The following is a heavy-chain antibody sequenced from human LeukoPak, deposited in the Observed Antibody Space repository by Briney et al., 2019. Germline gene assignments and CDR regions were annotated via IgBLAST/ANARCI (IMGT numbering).Heavy chain of an antibody. CDR2: IYHSGST. CDR1: GGSISGGGYY. CDR3: ARSGYCSSTSCYTTYDAFDI. J-gene: IGHJ3*02. Sequence: SQTLSLTCTVSGGSISGGGYYWSWIRQPPGKGLEWIVYIYHSGSTYYNPSLKSRVTISVERSKNQFSLKLSSVTDADTAVYYCARSGYCSSTSCYTTYDAFDIWGQGTMVTVSS. V-gene: IGHV4-30-2*01. D-gene: IGHD2-2*02.